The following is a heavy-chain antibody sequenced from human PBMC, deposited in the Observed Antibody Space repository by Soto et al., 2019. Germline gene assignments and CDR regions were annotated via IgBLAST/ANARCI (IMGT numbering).Heavy chain of an antibody. CDR2: ISGSGGST. D-gene: IGHD1-26*01. CDR3: ARRGRGNYYDY. J-gene: IGHJ4*02. CDR1: GFTFSSYA. V-gene: IGHV3-23*01. Sequence: EVQLLESGGGLVQPGGSLRLSCAASGFTFSSYAMRWVRQAPGKGLEWDSTISGSGGSTYYADSVKGRFTISRDNSKNPRYLQMNSLRAEDTAVYYCARRGRGNYYDYWGQGTLVTVSS.